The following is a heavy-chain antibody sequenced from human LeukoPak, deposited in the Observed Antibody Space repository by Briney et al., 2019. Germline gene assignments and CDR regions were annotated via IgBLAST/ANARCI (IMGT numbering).Heavy chain of an antibody. CDR3: ARDRCGSVSFSYYYYGMDV. CDR2: INPNSGGT. V-gene: IGHV1-2*02. CDR1: VYTFTSYD. Sequence: ASVNVSCKASVYTFTSYDINWVRQATGRGLEWMGWINPNSGGTNYAQKFQGRVTMTRDTSISTAYMELSRLRSDDTAVYYCARDRCGSVSFSYYYYGMDVWGQGTTVTVSS. J-gene: IGHJ6*02. D-gene: IGHD3-10*01.